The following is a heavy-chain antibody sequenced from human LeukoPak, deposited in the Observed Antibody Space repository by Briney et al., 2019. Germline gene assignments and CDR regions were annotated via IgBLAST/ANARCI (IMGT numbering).Heavy chain of an antibody. CDR3: ARSPVTRCLGDFCYPFDY. CDR1: GFPLSSFA. D-gene: IGHD3/OR15-3a*01. V-gene: IGHV3-23*01. J-gene: IGHJ4*02. CDR2: TSSSDSGT. Sequence: GGSLRLSCVASGFPLSSFAMSWVRQTPERGLEWVSATSSSDSGTYHADSVKGRFTISRDNLKNTLYLQMNFLRAEDTGLYYCARSPVTRCLGDFCYPFDYWGRGNLVTVSS.